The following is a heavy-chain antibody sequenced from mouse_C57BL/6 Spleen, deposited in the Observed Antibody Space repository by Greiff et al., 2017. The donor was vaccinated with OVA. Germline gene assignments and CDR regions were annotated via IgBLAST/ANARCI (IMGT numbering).Heavy chain of an antibody. D-gene: IGHD1-1*01. Sequence: EVQLQQSGPELVKPGASVKISCKASGYSFTGYYMNWVKQSPEKSLEWIGEINPSTGGTTYNQKFKAKATLTVDKSSSTAYMQLKSLTSEDSAVYYCARYSSSYFDYWGQGTTLTVSS. CDR3: ARYSSSYFDY. V-gene: IGHV1-42*01. CDR2: INPSTGGT. CDR1: GYSFTGYY. J-gene: IGHJ2*01.